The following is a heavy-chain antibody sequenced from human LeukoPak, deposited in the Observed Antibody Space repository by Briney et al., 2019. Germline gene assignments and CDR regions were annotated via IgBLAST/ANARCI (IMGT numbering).Heavy chain of an antibody. CDR1: GYTFTSYG. Sequence: ASVKVSCKASGYTFTSYGISWVRQAPGQGLEWMGWISAYNGNTNYAQKLQGRVTMTTDTSTSTAYMELRSLRSDDTAVYYCAASAGGGGSYFSTDYWGQGTLVTVSS. CDR2: ISAYNGNT. V-gene: IGHV1-18*01. J-gene: IGHJ4*02. CDR3: AASAGGGGSYFSTDY. D-gene: IGHD1-26*01.